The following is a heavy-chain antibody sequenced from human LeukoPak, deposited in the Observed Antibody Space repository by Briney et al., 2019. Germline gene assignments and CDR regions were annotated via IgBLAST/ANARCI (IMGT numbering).Heavy chain of an antibody. CDR1: GGSLRSSTYY. CDR2: IHYDGST. Sequence: SETLSLTCTVSGGSLRSSTYYWAWIRQPPGKGLEWLGGIHYDGSTFDNSSLKSRVIISVDTSSNHFSLKMTSVTAADTAVYYCARDNRSLLDSWGQGILVTVSA. V-gene: IGHV4-39*07. CDR3: ARDNRSLLDS. D-gene: IGHD3-16*02. J-gene: IGHJ4*02.